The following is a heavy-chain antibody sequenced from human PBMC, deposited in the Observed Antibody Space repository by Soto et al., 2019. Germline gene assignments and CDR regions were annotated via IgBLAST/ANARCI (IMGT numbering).Heavy chain of an antibody. Sequence: GGSLRLSCSASGFTFSSYAMHWVRQAPGKGLDYVSAISSNGGSTYYADSVKGRFTISRDNSKSTLYLQMSSLRAEDTAVYYRVKDPVETTYYDILTGYSWFDPWGQGTLVTVSS. V-gene: IGHV3-64D*08. J-gene: IGHJ5*02. CDR3: VKDPVETTYYDILTGYSWFDP. CDR2: ISSNGGST. D-gene: IGHD3-9*01. CDR1: GFTFSSYA.